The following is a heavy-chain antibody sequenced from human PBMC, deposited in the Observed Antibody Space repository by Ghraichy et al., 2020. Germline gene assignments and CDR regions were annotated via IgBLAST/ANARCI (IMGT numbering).Heavy chain of an antibody. CDR1: GGSISSGGYY. D-gene: IGHD4-23*01. V-gene: IGHV4-31*03. CDR2: IYYSGST. CDR3: ARDLRDGNSRWFDP. Sequence: SETLSLTCTVSGGSISSGGYYWSWIRQLPGKGLEWIGYIYYSGSTYYNPSLRSRISMSVDTSTNQFSLNLSSATAADAAVYYCARDLRDGNSRWFDPWG. J-gene: IGHJ5*02.